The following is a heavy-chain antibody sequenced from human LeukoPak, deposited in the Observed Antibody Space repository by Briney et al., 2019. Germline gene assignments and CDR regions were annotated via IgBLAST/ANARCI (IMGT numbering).Heavy chain of an antibody. D-gene: IGHD6-19*01. J-gene: IGHJ4*02. CDR2: INAGNGNT. CDR1: GYTSTSYA. CDR3: ARDTEGPQTVAGGVDY. Sequence: APVKVSCKASGYTSTSYAMHWVRQAPGQRLEWMGWINAGNGNTKYSQKFQGRVTITRDTSASTAYMELSSLRSEDTAVYYCARDTEGPQTVAGGVDYWGQGTLVTVSS. V-gene: IGHV1-3*01.